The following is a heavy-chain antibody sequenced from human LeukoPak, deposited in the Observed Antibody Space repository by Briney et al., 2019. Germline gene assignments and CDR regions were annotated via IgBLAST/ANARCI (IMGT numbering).Heavy chain of an antibody. D-gene: IGHD4/OR15-4a*01. Sequence: SETLSLICTVSGGSMRCYYWSWIRQPAGKGLECIGHIYSSGTTNYNPSLKSRVTMSVDTSKNQFALKLTSVTAADTAVYYCARETMGVRPFDSWGQGTLVTVSS. CDR3: ARETMGVRPFDS. CDR1: GGSMRCYY. J-gene: IGHJ4*02. V-gene: IGHV4-4*07. CDR2: IYSSGTT.